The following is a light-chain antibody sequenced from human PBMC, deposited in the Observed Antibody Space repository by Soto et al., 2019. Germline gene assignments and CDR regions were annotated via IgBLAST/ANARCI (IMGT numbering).Light chain of an antibody. J-gene: IGKJ1*01. Sequence: ESVLTQSPGTPSLSPGERATLSCRASQSVSSNYLAWYQQKPGQAPRLLIYGASTRATGIPDRFSGSGSGTDFTLTISRLEPEDSAVYYCQQYGSSPTWTFGQGTKVEI. V-gene: IGKV3-20*01. CDR1: QSVSSNY. CDR3: QQYGSSPTWT. CDR2: GAS.